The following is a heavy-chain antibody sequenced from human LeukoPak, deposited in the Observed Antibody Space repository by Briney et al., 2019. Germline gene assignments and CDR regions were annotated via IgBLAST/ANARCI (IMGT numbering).Heavy chain of an antibody. J-gene: IGHJ4*02. CDR2: IHNSGST. V-gene: IGHV4-59*01. D-gene: IGHD1-26*01. Sequence: PSETLSLTCSVSGASFSTYFWNWIRQPPGKGLEWIGKIHNSGSTNYDPSLKSRVIISIDTSKNQFSLKLTSVTAADTAVYYCARDRASIVGAKLRGRYFDYWGQGTLVTVSS. CDR1: GASFSTYF. CDR3: ARDRASIVGAKLRGRYFDY.